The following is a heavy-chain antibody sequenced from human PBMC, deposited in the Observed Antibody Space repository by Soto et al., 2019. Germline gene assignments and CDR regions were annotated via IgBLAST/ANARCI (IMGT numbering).Heavy chain of an antibody. J-gene: IGHJ4*02. V-gene: IGHV4-4*02. CDR3: ARARAIIAAAPIFDC. D-gene: IGHD6-13*01. CDR1: GGSISSSNW. CDR2: VYRTGST. Sequence: TSETLSLTCAVSGGSISSSNWWSWVRQPPGKGLEWIGEVYRTGSTNYNPSLESRLTISVDKSKNQFSLKLTSVTAADTAVYYWARARAIIAAAPIFDCWGQGPLVTVSS.